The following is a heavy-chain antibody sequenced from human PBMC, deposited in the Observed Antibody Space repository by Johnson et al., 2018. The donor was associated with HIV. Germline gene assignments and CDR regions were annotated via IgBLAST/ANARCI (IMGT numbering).Heavy chain of an antibody. V-gene: IGHV3-30*04. CDR2: ISYDGSNK. D-gene: IGHD6-6*01. J-gene: IGHJ3*02. CDR3: ARRGDSSSGGAFDI. CDR1: GFTFSSYA. Sequence: QVLLVESGGGVVQPGRSLRLSCAASGFTFSSYAMHWVRQAPGKGLEWVAVISYDGSNKYYADSVKGRFTISRDNSKNTLYLQMNSLIAEDTAVYYCARRGDSSSGGAFDIWGQGTMVTVSS.